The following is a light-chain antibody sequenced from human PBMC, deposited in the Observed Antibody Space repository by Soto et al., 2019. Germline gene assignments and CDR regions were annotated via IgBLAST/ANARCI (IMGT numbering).Light chain of an antibody. J-gene: IGKJ1*01. CDR2: GAS. CDR3: QQYNNWPRE. V-gene: IGKV3-15*01. Sequence: EIVMTQSPATLSVSPGERVTLSCRASQSVSSNLAWYQQKPGQAPRPLIYGASTTATGIPARFSGSGSGTEFTLTISSLQSEDFAVYYCQQYNNWPREFGQGTKVEIK. CDR1: QSVSSN.